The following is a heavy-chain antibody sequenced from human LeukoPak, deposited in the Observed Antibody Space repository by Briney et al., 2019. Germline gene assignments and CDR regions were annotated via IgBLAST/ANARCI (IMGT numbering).Heavy chain of an antibody. CDR3: ARHGGTRVTLVEVYYFDY. Sequence: PSETLSLTCSVSGGSITSSSYYWGWIRQPPEKGLEWIGSIYYTGGTFYSPSLKSRVTISVDTSKNQFSLKLSSVTAADTAVYYCARHGGTRVTLVEVYYFDYWGQGTLVTVSS. J-gene: IGHJ4*02. CDR1: GGSITSSSYY. CDR2: IYYTGGT. D-gene: IGHD4-11*01. V-gene: IGHV4-39*01.